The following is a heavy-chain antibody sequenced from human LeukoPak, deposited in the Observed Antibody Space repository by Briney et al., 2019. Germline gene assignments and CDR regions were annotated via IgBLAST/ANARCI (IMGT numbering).Heavy chain of an antibody. J-gene: IGHJ6*03. CDR3: ARGVVTMVRGVIPYYYYYMDV. V-gene: IGHV1-3*01. CDR1: GYTFTSYA. CDR2: INAGNGNT. D-gene: IGHD3-10*01. Sequence: ASVKVSCKASGYTFTSYAMHWVRQAPGQRLEWMGWINAGNGNTKYSQKFQGRVTITADKSTSTVYMELSSLRSEDTAVYYCARGVVTMVRGVIPYYYYYMDVWGKGTTVTVSS.